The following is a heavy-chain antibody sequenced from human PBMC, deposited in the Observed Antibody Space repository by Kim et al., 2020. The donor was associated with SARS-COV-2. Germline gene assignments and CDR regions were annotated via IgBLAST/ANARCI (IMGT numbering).Heavy chain of an antibody. CDR3: ARRHRNYYGSGSYYKGGFDP. Sequence: PSETLSLTCAVYGGSFSGYYWSWIRQPPGKGLEWIGEINHSGSTNYNPSLKSRVTISVDTSKNQFSLKLSSVTAADTAVYYCARRHRNYYGSGSYYKGGFDPWGQGTLVTVSS. CDR1: GGSFSGYY. CDR2: INHSGST. V-gene: IGHV4-34*01. D-gene: IGHD3-10*01. J-gene: IGHJ5*02.